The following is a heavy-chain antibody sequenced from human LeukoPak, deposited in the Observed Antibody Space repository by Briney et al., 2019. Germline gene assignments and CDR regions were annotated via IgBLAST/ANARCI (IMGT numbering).Heavy chain of an antibody. Sequence: GGSLRLSCAASGFTFSSYSMNWVRQAPGKGLEWVSYISSSSSTIYYADSVKGRFTISRDNAKNSLYLQMNSLRAEDTAVYYCARDGAYYFDYWGQGTLVTVSS. J-gene: IGHJ4*02. D-gene: IGHD3-16*01. CDR2: ISSSSSTI. V-gene: IGHV3-48*01. CDR1: GFTFSSYS. CDR3: ARDGAYYFDY.